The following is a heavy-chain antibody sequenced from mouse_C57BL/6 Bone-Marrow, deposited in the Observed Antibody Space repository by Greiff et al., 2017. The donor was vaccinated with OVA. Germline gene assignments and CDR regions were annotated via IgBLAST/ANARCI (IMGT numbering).Heavy chain of an antibody. V-gene: IGHV1-80*01. Sequence: QVQLKESGAELVKPGASVKISCKASGYAFSSYWMNWVKQRPGKGLEWIGQIYPGDGDTNYNGKFKGKATLTADKSSSTAYMQLSSLTSEDSAVYFCAREVYLRYFDVWGTGTTVTVSS. CDR1: GYAFSSYW. J-gene: IGHJ1*03. CDR2: IYPGDGDT. D-gene: IGHD2-1*01. CDR3: AREVYLRYFDV.